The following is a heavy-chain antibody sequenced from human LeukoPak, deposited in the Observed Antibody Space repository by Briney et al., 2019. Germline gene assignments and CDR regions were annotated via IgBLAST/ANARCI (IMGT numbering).Heavy chain of an antibody. D-gene: IGHD5-18*01. CDR3: ARARGYSYGFGY. J-gene: IGHJ4*02. CDR2: ISTAGDT. V-gene: IGHV3-13*01. Sequence: PGGSLRLSCAASGFTFSSYDLHWVRQATGKGLDWVSNISTAGDTYYPGSVKGRFTISRENAKNSLYLQVNSLRAEDTAVYYCARARGYSYGFGYWGQGTLVTVSS. CDR1: GFTFSSYD.